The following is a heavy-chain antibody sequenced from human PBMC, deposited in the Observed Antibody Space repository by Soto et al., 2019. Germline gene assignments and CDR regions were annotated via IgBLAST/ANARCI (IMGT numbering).Heavy chain of an antibody. V-gene: IGHV3-48*02. CDR3: ARESRFLEWLSLNWFDP. J-gene: IGHJ5*02. Sequence: GGSLRLSCAASGFTFSSYSMNWVRQAPGKGLEWVSYISSSSSTIYYADSVKGRFTISRANAKNSLYLQMNSLRDEDTAVYYCARESRFLEWLSLNWFDPWGQGTLVTVSS. D-gene: IGHD3-3*01. CDR2: ISSSSSTI. CDR1: GFTFSSYS.